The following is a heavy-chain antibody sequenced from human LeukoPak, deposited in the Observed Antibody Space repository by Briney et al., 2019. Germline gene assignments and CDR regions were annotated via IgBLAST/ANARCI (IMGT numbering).Heavy chain of an antibody. V-gene: IGHV3-30*04. CDR1: GFTFSSYA. D-gene: IGHD5-24*01. Sequence: GSLRLSCAASGFTFSSYAMHWVRQAPGKGLEWVAVISYDGSNKYYADSVKGRFTISRDNSKNTLYLQMNSLRAEDTAVYYCARDRRPRDGYNFSYWGQGTLVTVSS. J-gene: IGHJ4*02. CDR3: ARDRRPRDGYNFSY. CDR2: ISYDGSNK.